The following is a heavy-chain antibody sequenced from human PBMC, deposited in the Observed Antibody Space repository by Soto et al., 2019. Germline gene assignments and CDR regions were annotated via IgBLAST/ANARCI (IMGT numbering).Heavy chain of an antibody. V-gene: IGHV4-30-2*01. Sequence: QVQLQESGSRLVRTSQTVSLTCSVSGGSVNSGGYSWSWIRQPPGKGLEWIAFISPSGSPAYNPSLKSRVTISVDRSKNQISLELSSVTAADTAVYYCTRGVLAWGPGTRVTVSS. CDR1: GGSVNSGGYS. J-gene: IGHJ5*02. D-gene: IGHD2-8*01. CDR3: TRGVLA. CDR2: ISPSGSP.